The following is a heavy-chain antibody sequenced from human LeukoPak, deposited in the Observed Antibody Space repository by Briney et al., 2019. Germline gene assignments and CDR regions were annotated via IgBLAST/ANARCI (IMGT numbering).Heavy chain of an antibody. D-gene: IGHD6-13*01. CDR1: GGTFSSYA. CDR3: ARAGGYSSSWYYFDY. V-gene: IGHV1-69*04. CDR2: IIPILGIA. J-gene: IGHJ4*02. Sequence: SVKVSCKASGGTFSSYAISWVRQAPGQGLEWMGRIIPILGIANYAQKFQGRVTITADKSTSTAYMELSSLRSEDTAVYYCARAGGYSSSWYYFDYWGQGTLVTVSS.